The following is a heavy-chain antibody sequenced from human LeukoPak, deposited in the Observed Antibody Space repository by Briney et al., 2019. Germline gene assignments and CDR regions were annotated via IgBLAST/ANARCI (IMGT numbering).Heavy chain of an antibody. Sequence: PSETLSLTCTVSGASISSRDHYWSWIRQPPGQGLEWIGYISYSGSTYYNPSLKSRITISVDTSKNQLSLKLSSVTAADMAVYYCARHADGSGSSSWYYGMDVWGQGTTVTVSS. CDR1: GASISSRDHY. D-gene: IGHD3-10*01. CDR3: ARHADGSGSSSWYYGMDV. V-gene: IGHV4-30-4*08. CDR2: ISYSGST. J-gene: IGHJ6*02.